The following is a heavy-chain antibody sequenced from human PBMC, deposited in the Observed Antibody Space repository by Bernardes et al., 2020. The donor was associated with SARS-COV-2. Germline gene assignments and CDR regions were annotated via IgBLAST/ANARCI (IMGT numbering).Heavy chain of an antibody. CDR2: IPYDGTNK. CDR1: GFAFETYG. D-gene: IGHD6-19*01. V-gene: IGHV3-30*02. CDR3: VKARYNSGWYYFDH. J-gene: IGHJ4*02. Sequence: GESLRPSCAASGFAFETYGMDWVRQAPGKGREWVAFIPYDGTNKYYADSVKGRFTISRDNSKNTLHLQMNDLRPEDTALYYCVKARYNSGWYYFDHWGQGTLVTVSS.